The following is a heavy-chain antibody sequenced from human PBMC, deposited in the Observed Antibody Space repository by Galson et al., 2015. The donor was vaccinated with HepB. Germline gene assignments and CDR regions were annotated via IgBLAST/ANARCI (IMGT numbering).Heavy chain of an antibody. CDR1: GYSFTTYW. J-gene: IGHJ3*01. CDR2: IDPSDSYT. V-gene: IGHV5-10-1*01. D-gene: IGHD1-26*01. Sequence: QSGAEVKKPGESLRISCKGSGYSFTTYWISWVRQRPGKGLEWMGRIDPSDSYTNFSPSFEGHVTISVDKSINTAYLQWSSLQASDTAIYYCARPTPPHANANTGRGVGAFDLWGQGTMVTVSS. CDR3: ARPTPPHANANTGRGVGAFDL.